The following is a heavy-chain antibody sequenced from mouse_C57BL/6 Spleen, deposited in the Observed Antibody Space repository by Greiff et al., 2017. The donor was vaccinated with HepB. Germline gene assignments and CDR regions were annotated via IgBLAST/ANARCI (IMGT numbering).Heavy chain of an antibody. CDR1: GYTFTDYN. J-gene: IGHJ2*01. D-gene: IGHD2-4*01. V-gene: IGHV1-22*01. CDR3: ARDYDYPFDY. Sequence: EVQGVESGPELVKPGASVKMSCKASGYTFTDYNMHWVKQSHGKSLEWIGYINPNNGGTSYNQKFKGKATLTVNKSSSTAYMELRSLTSEDSAVYYCARDYDYPFDYWGQGTTLTVSS. CDR2: INPNNGGT.